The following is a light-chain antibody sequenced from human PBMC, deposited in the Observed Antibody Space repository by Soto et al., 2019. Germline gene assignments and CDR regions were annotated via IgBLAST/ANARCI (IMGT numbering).Light chain of an antibody. Sequence: QAVVTQEPSLTVSPGGTVTLTCGSSTGAVTSGHYPYWFQQKPGQAPRTLIYDTSNKHSWTPARFSGSLLGGKAALTLSGAQPEDEAEYCCLLSYSGAQAVFGGGTKLTVL. J-gene: IGLJ2*01. CDR1: TGAVTSGHY. CDR3: LLSYSGAQAV. V-gene: IGLV7-46*01. CDR2: DTS.